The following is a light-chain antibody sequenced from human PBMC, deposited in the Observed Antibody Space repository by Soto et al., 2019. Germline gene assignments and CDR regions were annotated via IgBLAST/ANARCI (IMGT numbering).Light chain of an antibody. CDR1: QSVGSSY. V-gene: IGKV3-20*01. J-gene: IGKJ1*01. CDR2: GTS. Sequence: EVVLTQSPGTLSLSPGERAILSCRASQSVGSSYLAWYQQKPGQAPRLLIYGTSSRATGIPDRFSGSGSGTDFTLTISRLEPDDFAVYYCQDYAPSRTFGQGTKVEIK. CDR3: QDYAPSRT.